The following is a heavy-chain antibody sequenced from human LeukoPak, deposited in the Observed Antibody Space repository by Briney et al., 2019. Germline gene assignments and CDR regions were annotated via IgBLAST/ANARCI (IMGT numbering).Heavy chain of an antibody. CDR3: ARGPAVADYFQYYYMDV. CDR2: IYSGGST. D-gene: IGHD6-19*01. CDR1: GFTVSSNY. V-gene: IGHV3-53*01. Sequence: GGSLRLSCAASGFTVSSNYMSWVRQAPGKGLEWVSVIYSGGSTYYADSAKGRLTISRDNAKNALYLQMNSLRAEDTAVYYCARGPAVADYFQYYYMDVWGKGTTVTVSS. J-gene: IGHJ6*03.